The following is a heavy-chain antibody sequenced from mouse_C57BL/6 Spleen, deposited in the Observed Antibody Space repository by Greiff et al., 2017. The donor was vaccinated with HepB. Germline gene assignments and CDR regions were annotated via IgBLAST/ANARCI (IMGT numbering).Heavy chain of an antibody. D-gene: IGHD2-1*01. V-gene: IGHV6-3*01. Sequence: EVLLVESGGGLVQPGGSMKLSCVASGFTFSNYWMNWVRQSPEKGLEWVAQIRLKSDNYATHYAESVKGRFTISRNDSKSRVYLQMNNLTAADTGIYYCTAVYYGNPYAMDYWGQGTSVTVSS. J-gene: IGHJ4*01. CDR3: TAVYYGNPYAMDY. CDR2: IRLKSDNYAT. CDR1: GFTFSNYW.